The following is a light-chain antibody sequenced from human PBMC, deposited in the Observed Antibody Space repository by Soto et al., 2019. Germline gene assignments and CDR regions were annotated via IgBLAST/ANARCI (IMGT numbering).Light chain of an antibody. CDR2: GAS. J-gene: IGKJ2*01. CDR3: PPYGKPYT. CDR1: QSVSSSY. V-gene: IGKV3-20*01. Sequence: EIVLTQSPGTLSLSPGERATLSCRASQSVSSSYLAWYQQKPGQAPRLLIYGASSRATGIPDRFSGSGSGTEFTLTISRTEPEDFAVYYCPPYGKPYTFGQGTKLEIK.